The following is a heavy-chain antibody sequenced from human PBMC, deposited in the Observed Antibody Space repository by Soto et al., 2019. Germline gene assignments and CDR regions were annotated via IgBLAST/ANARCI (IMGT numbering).Heavy chain of an antibody. J-gene: IGHJ4*02. CDR1: GFTFDDYA. D-gene: IGHD6-19*01. CDR2: IIWNSAYI. Sequence: GGSLRLSCAVSGFTFDDYAIHWVRQAPGKGLEWVAGIIWNSAYIVYADSVKGRFTISRDNAKNSLYLQMNSLRAEDTALYYCVKDSTVSGVRQGLDFWGRGTLVTVSS. CDR3: VKDSTVSGVRQGLDF. V-gene: IGHV3-9*01.